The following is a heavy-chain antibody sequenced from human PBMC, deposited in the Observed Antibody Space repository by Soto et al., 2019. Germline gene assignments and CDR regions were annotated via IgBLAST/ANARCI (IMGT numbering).Heavy chain of an antibody. V-gene: IGHV3-15*01. CDR1: GFTFSNAW. Sequence: EVQLVESGGGLVKPGGSLRLSCAASGFTFSNAWMSWVRQAPGKGLEWVGRIKSKTDGGTTDYAAPVKGRFTISRDDSKNTLYLQMNSLKTEDTAVYYCTTDPAELEPYYYYYYGMDVWGQGTTVTVSS. CDR2: IKSKTDGGTT. CDR3: TTDPAELEPYYYYYYGMDV. D-gene: IGHD1-1*01. J-gene: IGHJ6*02.